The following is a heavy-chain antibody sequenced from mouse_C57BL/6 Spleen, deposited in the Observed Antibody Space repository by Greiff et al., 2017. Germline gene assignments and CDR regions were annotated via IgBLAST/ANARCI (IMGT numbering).Heavy chain of an antibody. Sequence: QVQLQQPGAELVKPGASVKMSCKASGYTFTSYWITWVKQRPGQGLEWIGDIYPGSGSTNYNEKFKSKATLTVDTSSSTAYMQLSSLTSEDSSVYYCARRIDYYGYAMDYWGQGTSVTVSS. V-gene: IGHV1-55*01. D-gene: IGHD1-1*01. CDR1: GYTFTSYW. J-gene: IGHJ4*01. CDR3: ARRIDYYGYAMDY. CDR2: IYPGSGST.